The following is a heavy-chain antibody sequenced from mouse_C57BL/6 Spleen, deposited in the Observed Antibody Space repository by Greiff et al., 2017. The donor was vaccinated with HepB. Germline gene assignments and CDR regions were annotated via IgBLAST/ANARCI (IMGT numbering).Heavy chain of an antibody. Sequence: VQLQQSGAELVKPGASVKISCKASGYAFSSYWMNWVKQRPGKGLEWIGQIYPGDGDTNYNGKFKGKATLTADKSSSTAYMQLSSLTSEDSAVYFCEHYDVGYAMDYWGQGTSVTVSS. CDR2: IYPGDGDT. CDR3: EHYDVGYAMDY. D-gene: IGHD2-4*01. V-gene: IGHV1-80*01. J-gene: IGHJ4*01. CDR1: GYAFSSYW.